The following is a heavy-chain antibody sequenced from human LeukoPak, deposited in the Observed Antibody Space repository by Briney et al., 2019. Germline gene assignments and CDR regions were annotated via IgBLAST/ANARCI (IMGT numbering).Heavy chain of an antibody. D-gene: IGHD4-17*01. V-gene: IGHV3-23*01. J-gene: IGHJ4*02. Sequence: HSGGSLRLSCAASGFTFSSYAMTWVRQAPGKGLEWVSAISISGDTTYYADAVKGRFTISRDNSKNTVYLQMNSLRAEDTAVYYCANEIRPNDYWGQGTLVTVSS. CDR3: ANEIRPNDY. CDR1: GFTFSSYA. CDR2: ISISGDTT.